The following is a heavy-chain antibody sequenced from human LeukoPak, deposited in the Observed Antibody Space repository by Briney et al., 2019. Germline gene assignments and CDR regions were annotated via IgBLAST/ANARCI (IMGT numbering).Heavy chain of an antibody. V-gene: IGHV4-59*01. D-gene: IGHD5-18*01. J-gene: IGHJ4*02. CDR3: ARYSYGGYYFDY. CDR2: VYSSGST. Sequence: PSETLSLTCTVSGGSISSYYWSWIRQPPGKGLEWIGYVYSSGSTNYNPSLKSRVTISVDTSKNQFSLKLSYVTAADTAVYYCARYSYGGYYFDYWGQGTLVTVSS. CDR1: GGSISSYY.